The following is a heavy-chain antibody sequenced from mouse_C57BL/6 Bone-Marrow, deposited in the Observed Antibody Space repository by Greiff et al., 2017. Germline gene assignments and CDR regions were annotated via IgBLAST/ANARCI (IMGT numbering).Heavy chain of an antibody. CDR1: GYTFTSYW. D-gene: IGHD1-1*01. CDR2: IYPGSGST. V-gene: IGHV1-55*01. Sequence: VQLQQPGAELVKPGASVKMSCTASGYTFTSYWITWVKQRPGQGLEWIGDIYPGSGSTNYNEKFKSKATLTVDTSSSTAYMQLSSLTSEYSAVYDCERGRDYYGSTYYAMDYWGQGTSVTVSS. J-gene: IGHJ4*01. CDR3: ERGRDYYGSTYYAMDY.